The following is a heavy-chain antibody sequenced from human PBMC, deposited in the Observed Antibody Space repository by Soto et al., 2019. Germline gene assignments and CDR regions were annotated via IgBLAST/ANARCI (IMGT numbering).Heavy chain of an antibody. CDR3: AKGGAQLLHYNWFDP. D-gene: IGHD2-2*01. V-gene: IGHV3-23*01. CDR1: GFTFSSYA. CDR2: ISGSGGTT. J-gene: IGHJ5*02. Sequence: EVQLLESGGGLVQPGGSLRLSCAASGFTFSSYAMSWVRQAPGKGLEWVSAISGSGGTTYYADSVKGRFTISRDNSKNTLYLQMNSLRAEDTAVYYCAKGGAQLLHYNWFDPWGQGTLVTVSS.